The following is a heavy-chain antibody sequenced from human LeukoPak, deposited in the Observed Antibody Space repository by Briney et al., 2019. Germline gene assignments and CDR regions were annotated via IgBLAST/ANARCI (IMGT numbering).Heavy chain of an antibody. CDR1: GFTFSSYG. Sequence: PGGSLRLSCAASGFTFSSYGMHWVRQAPGKGLEWVAFIRYDGSNKYYADSVKGRFTISRDNSKNTLYLQMNSLRAEDTAVYYCAKDLGWNYVSYFDYWGQGTLVTVSS. D-gene: IGHD1-7*01. V-gene: IGHV3-30*02. J-gene: IGHJ4*02. CDR3: AKDLGWNYVSYFDY. CDR2: IRYDGSNK.